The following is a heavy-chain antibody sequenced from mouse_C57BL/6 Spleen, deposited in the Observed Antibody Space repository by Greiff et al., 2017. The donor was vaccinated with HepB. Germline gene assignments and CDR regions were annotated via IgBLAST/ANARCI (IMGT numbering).Heavy chain of an antibody. CDR1: GYTFTSYW. V-gene: IGHV1-69*01. Sequence: QVQLQQPGAELVMPGASVKLSCKASGYTFTSYWMHWVKQRPGQGLEWIGEIDPSDSYTNYNQKFKGKSTLTVDKSSSTAYMQLSSLTSEDSAVYYCATSSKGDAMDYWGQGTSVTVSS. D-gene: IGHD2-10*02. CDR3: ATSSKGDAMDY. CDR2: IDPSDSYT. J-gene: IGHJ4*01.